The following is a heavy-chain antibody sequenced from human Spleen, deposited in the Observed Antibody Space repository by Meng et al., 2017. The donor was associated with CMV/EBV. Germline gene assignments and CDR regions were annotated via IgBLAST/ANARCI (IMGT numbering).Heavy chain of an antibody. V-gene: IGHV3-30*19. J-gene: IGHJ6*02. D-gene: IGHD3-10*01. Sequence: GGSLRLSCAASGFTFSSYGIHWVRQAPGKGLEWVAVISYDGSNKYYADSVKGRFTISRDNSKNTLYLQMNSLRAEDTAVYYCARAGGMDVWGQGTTVTVSS. CDR2: ISYDGSNK. CDR1: GFTFSSYG. CDR3: ARAGGMDV.